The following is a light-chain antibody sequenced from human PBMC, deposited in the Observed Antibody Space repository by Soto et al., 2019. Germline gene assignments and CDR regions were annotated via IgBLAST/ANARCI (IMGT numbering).Light chain of an antibody. V-gene: IGKV3-20*01. CDR1: QRVSSSS. J-gene: IGKJ1*01. CDR2: GVS. CDR3: QQYSISST. Sequence: EIVLTQSPATLSLSPGERATLSCRASQRVSSSSLAWYQHKPGQSPRLLIFGVSSRATDIPDRFSGSGSGTDFTLTINRLEPEDFAVYFCQQYSISSTFGQGTRWISN.